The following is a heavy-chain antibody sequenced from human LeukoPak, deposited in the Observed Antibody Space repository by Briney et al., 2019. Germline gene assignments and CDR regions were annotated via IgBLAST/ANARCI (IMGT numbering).Heavy chain of an antibody. V-gene: IGHV3-23*01. CDR3: AKESLVVAAVPDAFDI. J-gene: IGHJ3*02. Sequence: PGGSLRLSCAASGFTFSSYAMSWVRQAPGKGLEWVSAISGSGGSTYYADSVKGRFTISRDNSKNTLYLQMNSLRAEDTAVYYCAKESLVVAAVPDAFDIWGQGTMVTVSS. CDR2: ISGSGGST. CDR1: GFTFSSYA. D-gene: IGHD2-15*01.